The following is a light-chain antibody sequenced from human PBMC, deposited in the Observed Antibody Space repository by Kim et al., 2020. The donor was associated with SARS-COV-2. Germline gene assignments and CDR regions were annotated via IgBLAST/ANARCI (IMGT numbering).Light chain of an antibody. V-gene: IGKV1-39*01. Sequence: DIQMTQSPSSLAASVGDRVTITCRASQSISTYLNWYQQKPGKAPKLLIYAASSLQSGVPSRFSGSGSGTDFTLTISSLQPEDFATYYCQQTYNPPLTFGGGTKVEI. CDR2: AAS. J-gene: IGKJ4*01. CDR3: QQTYNPPLT. CDR1: QSISTY.